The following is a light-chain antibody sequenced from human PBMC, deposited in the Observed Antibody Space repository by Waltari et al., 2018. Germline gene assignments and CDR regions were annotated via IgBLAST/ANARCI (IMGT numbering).Light chain of an antibody. V-gene: IGKV3-15*01. CDR3: QQFNTGIS. J-gene: IGKJ5*01. CDR2: GAS. CDR1: ESISRN. Sequence: EIVMTQSPATLSVSPGESVTLSCRASESISRNLAWYQRKPGQAHRLLICGASTRTTGIPARFSGSGSGTEFTLTISSLQSEDFAIYYCQQFNTGISFGQGTRLEIK.